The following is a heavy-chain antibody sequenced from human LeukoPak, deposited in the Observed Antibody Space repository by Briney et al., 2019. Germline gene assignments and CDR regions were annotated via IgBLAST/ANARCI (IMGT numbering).Heavy chain of an antibody. CDR1: GYSFTSYW. J-gene: IGHJ4*02. D-gene: IGHD3-3*01. CDR3: ARRITIFGVVSDYFDY. V-gene: IGHV5-51*01. Sequence: GESLKISCKGSGYSFTSYWIGWVRQMPGKGLEWMGIIYPGDSDTRYSPSFQGQVTISADESISTAYLQWSSLKASDTAMYYCARRITIFGVVSDYFDYWGQGTLVTVSS. CDR2: IYPGDSDT.